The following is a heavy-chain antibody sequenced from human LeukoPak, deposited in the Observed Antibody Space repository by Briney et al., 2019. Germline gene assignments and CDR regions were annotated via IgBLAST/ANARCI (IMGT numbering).Heavy chain of an antibody. CDR3: ARDTLYRSKFDP. Sequence: SETLSLTCTVSGGSFSSGSYYWSWTRQPAGKGLEWIGRIYTSGSTNYNPSLKSRVTVSVDTSKNQFSLKLSSVTAADTAVYYCARDTLYRSKFDPWGQGTLVTVSS. CDR1: GGSFSSGSYY. CDR2: IYTSGST. J-gene: IGHJ5*02. D-gene: IGHD1-26*01. V-gene: IGHV4-61*02.